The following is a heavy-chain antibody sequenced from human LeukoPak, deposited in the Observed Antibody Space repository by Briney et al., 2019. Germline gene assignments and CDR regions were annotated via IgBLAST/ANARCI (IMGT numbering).Heavy chain of an antibody. CDR3: AKITSDFDY. D-gene: IGHD6-6*01. Sequence: GRSLRLSCAASGFTFDDYAMHWVRQAPGKGLEWVSGISWNSGSIGYADSVKGRFTISRDNAKNSLYLQMNSLRAEDTALYYCAKITSDFDYWGQGTLVTVFS. J-gene: IGHJ4*02. CDR2: ISWNSGSI. V-gene: IGHV3-9*01. CDR1: GFTFDDYA.